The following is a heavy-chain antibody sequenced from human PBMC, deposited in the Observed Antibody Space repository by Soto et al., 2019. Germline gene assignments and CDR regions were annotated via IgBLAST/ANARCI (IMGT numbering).Heavy chain of an antibody. CDR3: ARESRDYGDDGDC. V-gene: IGHV3-33*01. CDR1: GFTLSRHA. CDR2: IWYDGTDK. Sequence: QVQLVQSGGGVVQPGASLRLSCVASGFTLSRHAMHWVRQAPGKGLEWVAVIWYDGTDKYYADSVQGRLTISRDNPKNTVYLQMDSLRAEDTAVYFCARESRDYGDDGDCWGQGTLVTVSP. J-gene: IGHJ4*02. D-gene: IGHD4-17*01.